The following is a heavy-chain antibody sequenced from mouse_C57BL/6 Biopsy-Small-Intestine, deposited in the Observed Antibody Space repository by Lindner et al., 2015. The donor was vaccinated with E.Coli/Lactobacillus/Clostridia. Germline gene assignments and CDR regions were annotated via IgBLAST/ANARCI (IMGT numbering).Heavy chain of an antibody. J-gene: IGHJ3*01. Sequence: VQLQESGAELARPGASVKLSCKASGYTFTSYGLSWVKQRTGQGLEWIGYINPNNGGTTYNQKFKDKATLTISKSSSTAYMELRSLTSDDSAVYFCARGRFFYWGQGTLVTVSA. CDR2: INPNNGGT. CDR1: GYTFTSYG. CDR3: ARGRFFY. V-gene: IGHV1-81*01.